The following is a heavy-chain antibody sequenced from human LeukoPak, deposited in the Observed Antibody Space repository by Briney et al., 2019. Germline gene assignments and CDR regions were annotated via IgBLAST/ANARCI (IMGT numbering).Heavy chain of an antibody. J-gene: IGHJ3*01. CDR1: GFMFSKYW. CDR3: SRDANYYDSSLHYFDAFDF. CDR2: IRGDGSVK. Sequence: GGSLRLSCEASGFMFSKYWMTWVRQAPGKGLEWVANIRGDGSVKYLLDSVKGRFSISRDNAKNSLSLEMNNLRAEDTAVYYCSRDANYYDSSLHYFDAFDFWGQGTMVTVSS. V-gene: IGHV3-7*01. D-gene: IGHD3-22*01.